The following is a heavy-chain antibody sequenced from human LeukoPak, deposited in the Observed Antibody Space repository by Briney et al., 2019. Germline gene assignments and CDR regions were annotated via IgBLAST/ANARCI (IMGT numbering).Heavy chain of an antibody. CDR2: IYSGGST. J-gene: IGHJ4*02. CDR3: GWGSGSPSGIDY. CDR1: GFTVSSNY. V-gene: IGHV3-53*01. Sequence: GGSLRLSCAASGFTVSSNYMSWVRQAPGKGLEWVSVIYSGGSTYYADSVKGRFTISRDNSKNTLYLQMNSLRAEDTAVYYCGWGSGSPSGIDYWGQGTLVTVSS. D-gene: IGHD3-10*01.